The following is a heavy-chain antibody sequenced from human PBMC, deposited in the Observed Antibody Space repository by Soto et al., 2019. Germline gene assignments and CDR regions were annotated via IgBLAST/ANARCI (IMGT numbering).Heavy chain of an antibody. Sequence: GSLRLSCAASGFTFSSYAMSWVRQAPGKGLEWVSAISGSGGSTYYADSVKGRFTISRDNSKNTLYLQMNSLRAEDTAVYYCAKSPPPTVMHYYYYYGMDVWGQGTTVTVSS. CDR2: ISGSGGST. CDR3: AKSPPPTVMHYYYYYGMDV. D-gene: IGHD4-4*01. J-gene: IGHJ6*02. CDR1: GFTFSSYA. V-gene: IGHV3-23*01.